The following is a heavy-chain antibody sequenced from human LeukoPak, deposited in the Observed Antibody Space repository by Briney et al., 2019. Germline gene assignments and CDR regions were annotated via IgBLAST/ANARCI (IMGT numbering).Heavy chain of an antibody. V-gene: IGHV3-53*01. CDR3: ASATEDLSYFDY. CDR2: IYTGGST. J-gene: IGHJ4*02. Sequence: GGSLRLSCAVSGFNVSSNYMSWVRQAPGKGLEWVSVIYTGGSTYSADSVKGRFTISRDNSKSTLFLQMNSLRAEDTALYYCASATEDLSYFDYWGQGTLVTVSS. CDR1: GFNVSSNY.